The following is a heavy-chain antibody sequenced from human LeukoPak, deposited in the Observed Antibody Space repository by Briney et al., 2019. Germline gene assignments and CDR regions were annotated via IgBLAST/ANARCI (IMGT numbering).Heavy chain of an antibody. CDR2: IIPLLDAA. V-gene: IGHV1-69*10. J-gene: IGHJ4*02. Sequence: ASVKVSCKVSGGSNYAISWVRLDSGQGLEWLGGIIPLLDAANSAQKFQGRVTFTADKLTRTAYMELSSLRSEDTAVYYCARGDYDDSGDFRTLEYWGQATLVTVSS. CDR1: GGSNYA. D-gene: IGHD4-17*01. CDR3: ARGDYDDSGDFRTLEY.